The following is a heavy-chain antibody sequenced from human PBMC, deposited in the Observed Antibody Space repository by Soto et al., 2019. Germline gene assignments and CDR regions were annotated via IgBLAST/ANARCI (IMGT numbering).Heavy chain of an antibody. V-gene: IGHV4-31*03. CDR2: IYYSGST. CDR3: ARSSQSTATTIDD. J-gene: IGHJ4*01. Sequence: KPSDSLSLTCTVSSGTLSSGGDYWSRLHQHPGKGLEWIGYIYYSGSTYYNPSLKSRVTISVDTSKNQFYLKLSSVTDADTAVYSCARSSQSTATTIDDRGQGNPVTVSS. D-gene: IGHD4-17*01. CDR1: SGTLSSGGDY.